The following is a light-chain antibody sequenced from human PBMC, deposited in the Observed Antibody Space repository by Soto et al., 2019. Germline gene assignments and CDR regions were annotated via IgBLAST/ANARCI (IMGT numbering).Light chain of an antibody. V-gene: IGKV1-33*01. CDR2: DAS. Sequence: DIQMTQSPSSLSESVGDRVNITCQASQDISNYLNWYQQKPGKAPKLLIYDASNLETGVPSRFSGSGSGTDFTFTISSLQPEYIATYYCQQYDNLPPFTFGPGTKVDIK. CDR1: QDISNY. J-gene: IGKJ3*01. CDR3: QQYDNLPPFT.